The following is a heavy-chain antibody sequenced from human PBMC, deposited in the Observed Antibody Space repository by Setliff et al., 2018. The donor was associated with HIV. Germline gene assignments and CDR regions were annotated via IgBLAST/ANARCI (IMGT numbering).Heavy chain of an antibody. CDR2: FIPMFGAT. J-gene: IGHJ4*02. V-gene: IGHV1-69*06. CDR1: GGAFSRSV. CDR3: ARELKGVYDSWSSSDPPYYFDN. D-gene: IGHD3-3*01. Sequence: ASVKVSCKASGGAFSRSVFSWVRQAPGQGLQWMGRFIPMFGATKYAQGFQSRVTITADRSTSTVHMELRSLRSEDTAVYYCARELKGVYDSWSSSDPPYYFDNWGQGTLVTVSS.